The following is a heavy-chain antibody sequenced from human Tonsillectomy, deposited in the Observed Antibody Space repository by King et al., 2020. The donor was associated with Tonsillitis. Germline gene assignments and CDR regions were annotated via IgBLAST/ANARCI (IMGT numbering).Heavy chain of an antibody. CDR3: AKGGEVADGMDV. CDR1: GFTFSSYG. J-gene: IGHJ6*02. V-gene: IGHV3-30*18. Sequence: QLVQSGGGVVQPGRSLRLSCAASGFTFSSYGMHWVRQAPGKGLEWVTLISYDGSNKYYADSLKGRFTISRDTSRNTLYLQMSSLRPEDTAVYYCAKGGEVADGMDVWGQGTTVTVSS. CDR2: ISYDGSNK. D-gene: IGHD3-16*01.